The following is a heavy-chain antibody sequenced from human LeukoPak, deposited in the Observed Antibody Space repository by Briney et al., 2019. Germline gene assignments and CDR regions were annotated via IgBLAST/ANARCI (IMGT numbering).Heavy chain of an antibody. Sequence: SETLSLTCTVSGGSINSDFRSWIRQSPGKGLEWIGYIFTGGSTNYNPSLNSRVTMSLHTSQNLFSLKLSSVTAADTAVYYCARSASVGGPDAFDIWGQGTVVTVSS. CDR3: ARSASVGGPDAFDI. V-gene: IGHV4-4*09. D-gene: IGHD4-23*01. CDR2: IFTGGST. J-gene: IGHJ3*02. CDR1: GGSINSDF.